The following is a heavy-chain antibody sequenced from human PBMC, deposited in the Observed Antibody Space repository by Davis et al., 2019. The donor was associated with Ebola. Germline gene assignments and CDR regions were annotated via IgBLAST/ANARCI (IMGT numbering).Heavy chain of an antibody. Sequence: SVKVSCYAASGALSSHATSWVRQAPGQGLEWMGRNVAIVDMTNSAPNFKDRVTITADKSTSTVYMDLSSLRSEDTAVYFCARESLLWFGENLFYHYHGMDVWGQGTTVTVSS. D-gene: IGHD3-10*01. V-gene: IGHV1-69*04. CDR2: NVAIVDMT. CDR3: ARESLLWFGENLFYHYHGMDV. CDR1: SGALSSHA. J-gene: IGHJ6*02.